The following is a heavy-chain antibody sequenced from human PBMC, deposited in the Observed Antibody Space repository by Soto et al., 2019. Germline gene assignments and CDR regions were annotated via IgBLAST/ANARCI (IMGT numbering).Heavy chain of an antibody. CDR2: IYYTGST. CDR3: ARVRYGSGSYLHAFDY. Sequence: SETLSLTCTVSGGSINSFYWSWIRQSPGKGLEWIGYIYYTGSTVYNPSLKRRTTISLDTSKNQFSLNLTSVTAADTAVYYCARVRYGSGSYLHAFDYWGQGTLVTVSS. J-gene: IGHJ4*02. D-gene: IGHD3-10*01. V-gene: IGHV4-59*01. CDR1: GGSINSFY.